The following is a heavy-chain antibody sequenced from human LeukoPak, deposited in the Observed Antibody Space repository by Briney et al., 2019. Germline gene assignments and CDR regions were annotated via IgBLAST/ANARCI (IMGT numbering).Heavy chain of an antibody. J-gene: IGHJ4*02. CDR2: IRQDGSER. CDR1: GFIFSNYW. CDR3: ARDWGSTGYDLYDY. Sequence: PGGSLRLSCAASGFIFSNYWMTWVCQAPGKGLEWVAHIRQDGSERHYMDSVNDRFTISRDNAKNSLDLQMDSLRDEDTAVYYCARDWGSTGYDLYDYWGQGTLVTVAS. D-gene: IGHD5-12*01. V-gene: IGHV3-7*01.